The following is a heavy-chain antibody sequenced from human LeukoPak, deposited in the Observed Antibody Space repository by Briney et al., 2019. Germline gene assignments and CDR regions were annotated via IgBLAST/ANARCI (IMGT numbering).Heavy chain of an antibody. J-gene: IGHJ4*02. Sequence: GGSLRLSCAASGFTFSSYWMHWVRQAPGKGLVWVSRINSDGSSTSYADSVKGRFTISRDNAKNTLYLQMNSLRAEDTAVYYCARETDCSSTSCYAGSDHWGQGTLVTVSS. D-gene: IGHD2-2*01. CDR1: GFTFSSYW. CDR3: ARETDCSSTSCYAGSDH. V-gene: IGHV3-74*01. CDR2: INSDGSST.